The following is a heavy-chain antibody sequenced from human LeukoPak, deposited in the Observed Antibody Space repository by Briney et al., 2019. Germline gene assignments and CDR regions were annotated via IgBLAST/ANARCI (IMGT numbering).Heavy chain of an antibody. V-gene: IGHV4-61*02. CDR2: IHTSGNT. Sequence: SETLSLTCIVSGDSVSSGTYYWTWLRQPAGKGLEWIGRIHTSGNTNYSPSPKSRVTISRDTSKNQFSLRLTSVTAADTAVYYRMRDWNGDYFDYWGQGTLVTVSS. D-gene: IGHD1-1*01. CDR3: MRDWNGDYFDY. J-gene: IGHJ4*02. CDR1: GDSVSSGTYY.